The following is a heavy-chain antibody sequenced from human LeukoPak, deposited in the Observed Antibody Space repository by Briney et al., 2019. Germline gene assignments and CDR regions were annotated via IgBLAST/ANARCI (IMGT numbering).Heavy chain of an antibody. J-gene: IGHJ4*02. V-gene: IGHV3-21*01. Sequence: SGGSLRLSCAASGFTFSSYSMNWVRQAPGKGLEWVSSISSSSSYIYYADSVKGRFTISRDNAKNSLYLQMNSLRAEDTAVYYCARGVTSSNSSTTGDYWGQGTLVTVSS. CDR1: GFTFSSYS. D-gene: IGHD6-6*01. CDR2: ISSSSSYI. CDR3: ARGVTSSNSSTTGDY.